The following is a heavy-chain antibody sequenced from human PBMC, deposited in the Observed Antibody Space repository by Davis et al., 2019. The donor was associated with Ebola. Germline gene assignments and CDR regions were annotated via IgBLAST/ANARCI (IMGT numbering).Heavy chain of an antibody. CDR1: GFTFSNYA. CDR3: ARDLSGELLRANDAFDI. V-gene: IGHV3-23*01. D-gene: IGHD1-26*01. J-gene: IGHJ3*02. Sequence: GGSLRLSCAASGFTFSNYAMSWVRQAPGKGLEWVATISSSGDNTYYADSVKGRSTISRDNSKNTLYLQMNSLRAEDTAVYYCARDLSGELLRANDAFDIWGQGTMVTVSS. CDR2: ISSSGDNT.